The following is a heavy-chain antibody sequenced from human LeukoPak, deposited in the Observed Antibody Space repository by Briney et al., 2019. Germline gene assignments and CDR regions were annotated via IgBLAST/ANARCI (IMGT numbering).Heavy chain of an antibody. CDR3: AKDMRFDWTPYYFDY. J-gene: IGHJ4*02. Sequence: QPGGSLRLSCAASGLTFSSYAMSWVRQAPGKGLEWVSAISGSGGSTYYADSVKGRFTISRDNSKNTLYLQMNSLRAEDTAVYYCAKDMRFDWTPYYFDYWGQGTLVTVSS. V-gene: IGHV3-23*01. CDR2: ISGSGGST. CDR1: GLTFSSYA. D-gene: IGHD3-9*01.